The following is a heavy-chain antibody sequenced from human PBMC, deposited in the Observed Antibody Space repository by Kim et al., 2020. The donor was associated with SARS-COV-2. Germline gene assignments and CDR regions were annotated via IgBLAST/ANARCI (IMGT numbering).Heavy chain of an antibody. CDR2: IYHSGST. CDR3: ARADSLTHTPDYYDSSGPPWRSGPLDY. V-gene: IGHV4-4*02. D-gene: IGHD3-22*01. Sequence: SETLSLTCAVSGGSISSSNWWSWDRQPPGKGLEWIGEIYHSGSTNYNPSLKSRVTISVDKSKNQFSLKLSSVTAADTAVYYCARADSLTHTPDYYDSSGPPWRSGPLDYWGQGTLVTVSS. J-gene: IGHJ4*02. CDR1: GGSISSSNW.